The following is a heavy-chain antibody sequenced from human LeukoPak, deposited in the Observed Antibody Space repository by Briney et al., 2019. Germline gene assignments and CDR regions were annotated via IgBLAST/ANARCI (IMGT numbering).Heavy chain of an antibody. D-gene: IGHD2-2*01. CDR2: ISSSSSYI. Sequence: GGSLRLSCAASGFTFSSYWMSWVRQAPGKGLEWVSSISSSSSYIYYADSVKGRFTISRDNAKNSLYLQMNSLRAEDTAVYYCARDPTPVNIVVVPAASLDVWGKGTTVTVSS. V-gene: IGHV3-21*01. CDR1: GFTFSSYW. CDR3: ARDPTPVNIVVVPAASLDV. J-gene: IGHJ6*04.